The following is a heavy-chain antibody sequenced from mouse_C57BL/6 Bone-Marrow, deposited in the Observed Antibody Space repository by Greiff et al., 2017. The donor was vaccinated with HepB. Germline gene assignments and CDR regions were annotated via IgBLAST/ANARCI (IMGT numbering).Heavy chain of an antibody. Sequence: EVQGVESGGGLVKPGGSLKLSCAASGFTFSSYTMSWVRQTPEKRLEWVATISGGGGNTYYPDSVKGRFTISRDNAKNTLYLQMSSLRSEGTALYYCARLYDGYYVFAYWGQGTLVTVSA. CDR3: ARLYDGYYVFAY. J-gene: IGHJ3*01. V-gene: IGHV5-9*01. CDR1: GFTFSSYT. D-gene: IGHD2-3*01. CDR2: ISGGGGNT.